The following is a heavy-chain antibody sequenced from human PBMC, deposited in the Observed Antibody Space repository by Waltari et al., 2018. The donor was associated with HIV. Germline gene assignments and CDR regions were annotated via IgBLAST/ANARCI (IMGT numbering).Heavy chain of an antibody. D-gene: IGHD1-1*01. J-gene: IGHJ4*02. Sequence: QVQLQQWGAGLLKPSETLSLTCAVYGGSFSGYYWSWLRQHPGKGLECIGEINHSGSTNYNPSLKSRVTISVDTSKNQFSLKLSSVTAADTAVYYCARVGAWNDDVGSEFDYWGQGTLVTVSS. V-gene: IGHV4-34*01. CDR1: GGSFSGYY. CDR2: INHSGST. CDR3: ARVGAWNDDVGSEFDY.